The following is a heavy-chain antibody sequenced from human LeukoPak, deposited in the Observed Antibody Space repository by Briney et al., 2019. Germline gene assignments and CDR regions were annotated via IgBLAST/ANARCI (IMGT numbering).Heavy chain of an antibody. CDR1: GGSISSSSYY. D-gene: IGHD2-2*01. CDR3: ARRSPRATYQLPGHDAFDI. CDR2: IYYSGST. V-gene: IGHV4-39*01. J-gene: IGHJ3*02. Sequence: SETLSLTCTVSGGSISSSSYYWGWIRQPPGKGLEWIGSIYYSGSTYYNPSLKSRVTISVDTSKNQFSLKLSSVTAADTAVYYCARRSPRATYQLPGHDAFDIWGQGTMVTVSS.